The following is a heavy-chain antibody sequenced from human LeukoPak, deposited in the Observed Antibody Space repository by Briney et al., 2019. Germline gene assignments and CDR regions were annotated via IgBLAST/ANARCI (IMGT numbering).Heavy chain of an antibody. CDR1: GGSISSRSYY. D-gene: IGHD2-21*02. CDR3: ARSAFCGDDCYLGLGYFFDL. V-gene: IGHV4-39*07. Sequence: SETLSLTCTVSGGSISSRSYYWGWIRQPPGMALEWIGSIYYAGRTHYNPSLKSRVTISLDTSKKQFSLNLTSVTAADTAVYYCARSAFCGDDCYLGLGYFFDLWGRDTLVTVSS. CDR2: IYYAGRT. J-gene: IGHJ2*01.